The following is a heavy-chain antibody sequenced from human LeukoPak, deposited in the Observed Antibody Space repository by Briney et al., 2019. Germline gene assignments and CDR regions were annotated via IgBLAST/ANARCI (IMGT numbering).Heavy chain of an antibody. CDR3: ARASYGDYLD. J-gene: IGHJ4*02. CDR1: GYSISSGYY. V-gene: IGHV4-38-2*02. Sequence: SETLSLTCTVSGYSISSGYYWGWIRQPPGKGLEWIGSIYHSGSTYYNPSLKSRVTISVDTSKNQFSLKLSSVTAADTAVYYCARASYGDYLDWGQGTLVTVSS. CDR2: IYHSGST. D-gene: IGHD4-17*01.